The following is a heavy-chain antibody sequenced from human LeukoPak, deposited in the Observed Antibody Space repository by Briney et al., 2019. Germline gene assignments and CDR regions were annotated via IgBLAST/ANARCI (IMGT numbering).Heavy chain of an antibody. CDR1: GFTFSSYE. D-gene: IGHD6-13*01. CDR3: AREWMGYSSSRRYYYYYMDV. J-gene: IGHJ6*03. CDR2: ISSSGSTI. Sequence: GGSLRLSCAASGFTFSSYEMNWVRQAPGKGLEWVSYISSSGSTIYYADSVKGRFTISRDNAKNSLYLQMNSLRAEDTALYYCAREWMGYSSSRRYYYYYMDVWGKGTTVTVSS. V-gene: IGHV3-48*03.